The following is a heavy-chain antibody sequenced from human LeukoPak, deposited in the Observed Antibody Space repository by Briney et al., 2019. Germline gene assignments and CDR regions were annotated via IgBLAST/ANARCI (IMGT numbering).Heavy chain of an antibody. Sequence: PGGSLRLSCASSGFTFNNYAMTWVRQAPGKGLEWVSSITASGGSTYCTDSVKGRFTISRDNSKNTLYLQMNSLRAEDTAVYYCARDDSSGYYYGFWFDPWGQGTLVTVSS. CDR1: GFTFNNYA. CDR2: ITASGGST. J-gene: IGHJ5*02. CDR3: ARDDSSGYYYGFWFDP. D-gene: IGHD3-22*01. V-gene: IGHV3-23*01.